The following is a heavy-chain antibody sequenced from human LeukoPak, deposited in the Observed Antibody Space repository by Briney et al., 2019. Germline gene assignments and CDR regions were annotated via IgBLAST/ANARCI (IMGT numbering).Heavy chain of an antibody. CDR3: ARDREEYCSGGTCTNFDY. D-gene: IGHD2-15*01. CDR2: ISGGSSFT. Sequence: GGSLRLSCAASGFSFSSFSMNWVRQAPGKGLEWVSYISGGSSFTYYVDSVKGRFTTSRDNAKNSLYLQMNSLRAEDTAVYYCARDREEYCSGGTCTNFDYWGQGTLVTVSS. J-gene: IGHJ4*02. CDR1: GFSFSSFS. V-gene: IGHV3-21*01.